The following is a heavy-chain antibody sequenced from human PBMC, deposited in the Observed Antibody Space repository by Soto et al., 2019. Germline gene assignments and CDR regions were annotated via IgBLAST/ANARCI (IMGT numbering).Heavy chain of an antibody. D-gene: IGHD1-26*01. J-gene: IGHJ4*02. CDR2: IDPDGSQK. CDR1: GFTFSTYW. Sequence: GGSLRLSCAASGFTFSTYWMSWVRQAPGKGLEWVANIDPDGSQKYYVDSVKGRFTISRDNAKNSLYLQMNSLRAEDTAVYYCARDMGPSGAYGYWGQGTLVTVSP. CDR3: ARDMGPSGAYGY. V-gene: IGHV3-7*03.